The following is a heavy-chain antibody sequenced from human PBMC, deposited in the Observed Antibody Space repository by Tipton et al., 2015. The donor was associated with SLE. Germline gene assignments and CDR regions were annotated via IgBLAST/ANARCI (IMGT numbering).Heavy chain of an antibody. CDR2: IRADGSNK. V-gene: IGHV3-30*02. J-gene: IGHJ4*02. Sequence: GGSLRLSCAASGFTYSGYAMHWVRQAPGKGLEWVAFIRADGSNKDYADSVKGRFTISRDNSKNTLYLQMNRLRVEDTAVYYCAGGTGAYFDHWGQGTLVTVSS. CDR3: AGGTGAYFDH. D-gene: IGHD3-16*01. CDR1: GFTYSGYA.